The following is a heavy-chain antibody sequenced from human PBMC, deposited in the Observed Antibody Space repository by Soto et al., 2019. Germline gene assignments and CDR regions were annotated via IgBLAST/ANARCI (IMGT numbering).Heavy chain of an antibody. V-gene: IGHV4-31*03. CDR2: IYYSGST. CDR1: GGSISSGGYY. Sequence: SETLSLTCTVSGGSISSGGYYWSWIRQHPGKGLEWIGYIYYSGSTYYNPSLKSRVTISVDTSKNQFSLKLSSVTAADTAVYYCAREGRLLRDYYDSSGYYLSAFDIWGQGTMVTVSS. CDR3: AREGRLLRDYYDSSGYYLSAFDI. D-gene: IGHD3-22*01. J-gene: IGHJ3*02.